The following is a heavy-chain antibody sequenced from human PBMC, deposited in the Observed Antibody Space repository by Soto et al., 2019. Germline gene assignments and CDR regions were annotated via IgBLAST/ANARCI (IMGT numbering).Heavy chain of an antibody. V-gene: IGHV1-18*01. D-gene: IGHD3-3*01. Sequence: GGPVKVSCKASGYTFTSYGISWVRQAPGQGLEWMGWISAYNGNTNYAQKLQGRVTMTTDTSTSTAYMELRSLRSDDTAVYYCARLYYDFWSGYSPHAYWGQGTLVT. CDR3: ARLYYDFWSGYSPHAY. CDR2: ISAYNGNT. J-gene: IGHJ4*02. CDR1: GYTFTSYG.